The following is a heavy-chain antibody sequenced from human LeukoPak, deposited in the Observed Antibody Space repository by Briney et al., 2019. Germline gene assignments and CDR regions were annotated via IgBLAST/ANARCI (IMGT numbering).Heavy chain of an antibody. Sequence: ASVKVSCKASGYTFTSYYMHWVRQAPGQGLEWMGIINPSGGSTSYAQKFQGRVTMTRDTSISTAYMELSRLRSDDTAVYYCASGSNYYASGSYYHDYWGQGTLVTVSS. CDR2: INPSGGST. D-gene: IGHD3-10*01. V-gene: IGHV1-46*01. J-gene: IGHJ4*02. CDR3: ASGSNYYASGSYYHDY. CDR1: GYTFTSYY.